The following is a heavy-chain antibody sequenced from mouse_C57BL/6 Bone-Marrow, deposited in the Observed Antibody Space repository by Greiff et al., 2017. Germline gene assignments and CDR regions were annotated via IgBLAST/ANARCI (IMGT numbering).Heavy chain of an antibody. Sequence: EVQRVESGPGMVKPSQSLSLTCTVTGYSITSGYDWHWIRHFPGNKLEWMGYISYSGSTNYNPSLKSRISITHDTSKNHFFLKLNSVTTEDTATYYCARGGITTVVATDYAMDYWGQGTSVTVSS. CDR3: ARGGITTVVATDYAMDY. CDR1: GYSITSGYD. CDR2: ISYSGST. D-gene: IGHD1-1*01. J-gene: IGHJ4*01. V-gene: IGHV3-1*01.